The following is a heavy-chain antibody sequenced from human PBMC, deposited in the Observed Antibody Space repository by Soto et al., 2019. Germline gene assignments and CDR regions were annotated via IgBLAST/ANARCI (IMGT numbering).Heavy chain of an antibody. J-gene: IGHJ4*02. D-gene: IGHD1-1*01. CDR1: CGAIISSSYY. V-gene: IGHV4-39*01. Sequence: SETLSLTCTFSCGAIISSSYYWGWICQPPGKGLEWIGSIYYTGTTYYNPSLKSRVTISVDTSKNQFSLKLTSVTAADTALYYCARGTVTASSYTTDFDYWGQGTLVTVSS. CDR2: IYYTGTT. CDR3: ARGTVTASSYTTDFDY.